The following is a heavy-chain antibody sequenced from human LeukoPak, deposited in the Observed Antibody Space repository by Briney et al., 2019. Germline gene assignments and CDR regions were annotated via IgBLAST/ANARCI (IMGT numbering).Heavy chain of an antibody. V-gene: IGHV3-30*04. J-gene: IGHJ6*02. CDR1: GFTFSSYA. Sequence: GGSLRLSCAASGFTFSSYAMHWVRQAPGKGLEWVAIISYDGNDYNYADSVKGRFTISRDNSKNTLYLQMNTLRPEDTAIYHCAHPRGPLWSGYKYERYYFNAMDVWGQGTTVTVSS. CDR2: ISYDGNDY. D-gene: IGHD3-3*01. CDR3: AHPRGPLWSGYKYERYYFNAMDV.